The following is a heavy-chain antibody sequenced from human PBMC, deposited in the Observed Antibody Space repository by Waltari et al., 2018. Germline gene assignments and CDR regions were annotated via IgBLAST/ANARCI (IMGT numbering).Heavy chain of an antibody. J-gene: IGHJ5*02. CDR2: FDPEDGET. D-gene: IGHD3-9*01. CDR3: AMSYGYYDILTGSTDGSLFDP. CDR1: GYTLTELS. V-gene: IGHV1-24*01. Sequence: QVQLVQSGAEVKKPGASVKVSCKVSGYTLTELSMHWVRPAPGKGLEWMGGFDPEDGETIYAQKFQGRVTMTEDTSTDTAYMELSSLRSEDTAVYYCAMSYGYYDILTGSTDGSLFDPWGQGTLVTVSS.